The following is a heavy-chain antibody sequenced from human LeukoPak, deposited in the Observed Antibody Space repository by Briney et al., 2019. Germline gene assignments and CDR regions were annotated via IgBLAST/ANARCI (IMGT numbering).Heavy chain of an antibody. Sequence: GGSLRLSCVASGFTFSNYAMSWVRQAPGKGLELVSVIIGSGDKTFYGDSVKGRFTISRDKSKNTLYLQMNSLRADDTAVYYCAKTQGYYDAWGQGALVTVSS. CDR3: AKTQGYYDA. V-gene: IGHV3-23*01. CDR2: IIGSGDKT. J-gene: IGHJ5*02. D-gene: IGHD2-15*01. CDR1: GFTFSNYA.